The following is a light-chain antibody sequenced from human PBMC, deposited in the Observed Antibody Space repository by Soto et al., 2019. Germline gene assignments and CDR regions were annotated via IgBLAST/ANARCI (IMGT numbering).Light chain of an antibody. J-gene: IGLJ3*02. Sequence: QSALTQPASVSGSPGQSITISCIGTSSDIGGQNFVSWHQQRPGEAPKFIIYGVTNRPSGVSNRFSGSKSGNTASLTISGLQADDEADYYCSSYSSSYTWVFGGGTKVTVL. CDR2: GVT. CDR3: SSYSSSYTWV. V-gene: IGLV2-14*01. CDR1: SSDIGGQNF.